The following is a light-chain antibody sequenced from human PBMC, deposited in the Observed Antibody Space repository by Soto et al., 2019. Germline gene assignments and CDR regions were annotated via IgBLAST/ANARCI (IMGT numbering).Light chain of an antibody. Sequence: EIVLTQSPGTLSLSPGERATLSCRSSQSVSSSYLAWYQQKPGQAPRLLIYDVSSRSTGSPDRFSGSGSGTDFTLTISRLETEDCAVYYCQPYCSSPTFGQGTKVDIK. CDR1: QSVSSSY. J-gene: IGKJ1*01. V-gene: IGKV3-20*01. CDR3: QPYCSSPT. CDR2: DVS.